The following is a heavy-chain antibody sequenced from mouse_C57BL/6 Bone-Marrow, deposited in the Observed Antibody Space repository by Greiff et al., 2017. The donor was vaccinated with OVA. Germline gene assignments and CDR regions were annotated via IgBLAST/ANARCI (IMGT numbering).Heavy chain of an antibody. CDR3: AREDY. CDR1: GYTFTSYW. Sequence: QVQLQQSGAELVRPGSSVKLSCKASGYTFTSYWMHWVKQRPMQGLEWIGNIDPSDSDTHYKQQFKDKATLTVDKSSSTAYMQRSSLTSEDSAVYYCAREDYWGQGTSVTVSS. CDR2: IDPSDSDT. V-gene: IGHV1-52*01. J-gene: IGHJ4*01.